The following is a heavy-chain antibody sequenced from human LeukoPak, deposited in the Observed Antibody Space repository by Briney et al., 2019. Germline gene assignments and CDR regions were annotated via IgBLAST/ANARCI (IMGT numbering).Heavy chain of an antibody. CDR2: IYYSGST. CDR1: GGSISSYY. J-gene: IGHJ5*02. V-gene: IGHV4-59*01. D-gene: IGHD3-3*01. CDR3: ARGAPVLRFLEWFGGWFDP. Sequence: PSETLSLTCTVSGGSISSYYWSWIRQPPGKGLEWIGYIYYSGSTNYNPSLKSRVTISVDTSKNQFSLKLGSVTATDTAVYYCARGAPVLRFLEWFGGWFDPWGQGTLVTVSS.